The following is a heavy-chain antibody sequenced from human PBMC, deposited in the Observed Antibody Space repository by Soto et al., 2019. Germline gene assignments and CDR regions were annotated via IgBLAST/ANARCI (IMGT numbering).Heavy chain of an antibody. CDR2: INNYNGHT. CDR3: ARAEGMDPYYSYAMDV. Sequence: VVLVQSGAEVKSLGATVKVSCQASGYSFSKFGIGWVRQAPGRVFEWVGWINNYNGHTNFAPKFKGRVSLTRDSSATTACMELSSLTPDDSAIYFCARAEGMDPYYSYAMDVWGQGTAVTVSS. J-gene: IGHJ6*02. CDR1: GYSFSKFG. V-gene: IGHV1-18*04.